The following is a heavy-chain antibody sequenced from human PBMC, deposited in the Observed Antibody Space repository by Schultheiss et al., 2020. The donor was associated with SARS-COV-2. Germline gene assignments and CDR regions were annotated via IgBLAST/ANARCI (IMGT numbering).Heavy chain of an antibody. CDR1: GGSISSGSYY. CDR2: IYTSGST. D-gene: IGHD6-13*01. Sequence: SETLSLTCTVSGGSISSGSYYWSWIRQPAGKGLEWIGRIYTSGSTNYNPPLESRVTISVDTSKNQFSLKLSSVTAADTAVYYCARSLAAAGPYYWGQGTLVTVSS. V-gene: IGHV4-61*02. J-gene: IGHJ4*02. CDR3: ARSLAAAGPYY.